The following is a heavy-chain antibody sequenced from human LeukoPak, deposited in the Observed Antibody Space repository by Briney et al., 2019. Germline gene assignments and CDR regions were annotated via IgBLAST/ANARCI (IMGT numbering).Heavy chain of an antibody. J-gene: IGHJ3*02. CDR2: IYYSGST. D-gene: IGHD4-17*01. V-gene: IGHV4-59*08. Sequence: SETLSLTCTVSGGSISSYYWSWIRQPPGKGLEWIGYIYYSGSTNYNPSLKSRVTISVDTSKNQFSLKLSSVTAADTAVYYCARHSEPNTDYGGPYDAFDIWGQGTMVTVSS. CDR3: ARHSEPNTDYGGPYDAFDI. CDR1: GGSISSYY.